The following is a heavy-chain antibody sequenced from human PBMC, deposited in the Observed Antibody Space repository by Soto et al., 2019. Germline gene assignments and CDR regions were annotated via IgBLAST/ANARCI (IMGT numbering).Heavy chain of an antibody. CDR2: IYYSGST. CDR3: ARDGEGVPAAIVL. Sequence: SETLSLTCTVSGGSISSGGYYWSWIRQHPGKGLEWIGYIYYSGSTYYNPSLKSRVTISVDTSKNQFSLKLSSVTAADTAVYYCARDGEGVPAAIVLWGQGTLVTVSS. D-gene: IGHD2-2*01. CDR1: GGSISSGGYY. V-gene: IGHV4-31*03. J-gene: IGHJ4*02.